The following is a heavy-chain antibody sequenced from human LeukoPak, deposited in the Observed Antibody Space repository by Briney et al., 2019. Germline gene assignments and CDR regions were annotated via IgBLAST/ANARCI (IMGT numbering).Heavy chain of an antibody. Sequence: SPGGSLRLSCAASGFTFSSYSMNWVRQAPGKGLEWVSSISSSSSYIYYADSVKGRFTISRDNAKNSLYLQMNSLRAEDTAVYYCARDNWNRSGRYYYYYYMDVWGKGTTVTVSS. J-gene: IGHJ6*03. CDR3: ARDNWNRSGRYYYYYYMDV. CDR1: GFTFSSYS. V-gene: IGHV3-21*01. CDR2: ISSSSSYI. D-gene: IGHD1/OR15-1a*01.